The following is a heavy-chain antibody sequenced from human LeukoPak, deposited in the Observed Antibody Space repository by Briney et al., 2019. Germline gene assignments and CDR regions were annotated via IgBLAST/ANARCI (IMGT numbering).Heavy chain of an antibody. CDR3: AREGVTRYYFDY. J-gene: IGHJ4*02. CDR2: IYYSGST. CDR1: GGSISSYY. D-gene: IGHD4-11*01. Sequence: SETLSLTCTVSGGSISSYYWSWIRQPPGKGLEWIGYIYYSGSTDYNPSLKSRVTISVDTSKNQFSLKLSSVTAADTAVYYCAREGVTRYYFDYWGQGTLVTVSS. V-gene: IGHV4-59*01.